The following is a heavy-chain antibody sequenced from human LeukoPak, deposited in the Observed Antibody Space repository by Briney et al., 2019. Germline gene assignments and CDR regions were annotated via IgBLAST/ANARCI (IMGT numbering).Heavy chain of an antibody. CDR1: GFTFSSYS. V-gene: IGHV3-48*04. Sequence: GGSLRLSCAASGFTFSSYSMNWVRQAPGKGLEWVSYISSSSSTIHYADSVKGRFTISRDNAKDSLYLQMNSLRAEDTAVYYCARAWGCSGGSCYHNFDYWGQGTLVTVSS. D-gene: IGHD2-15*01. CDR3: ARAWGCSGGSCYHNFDY. J-gene: IGHJ4*02. CDR2: ISSSSSTI.